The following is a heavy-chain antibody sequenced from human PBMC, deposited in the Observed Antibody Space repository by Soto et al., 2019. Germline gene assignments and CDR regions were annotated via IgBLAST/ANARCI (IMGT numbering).Heavy chain of an antibody. Sequence: PSETLSLTCTVSGGSISSYYLGWIRQPPGKGLEWIGYIYYSGSTNYNPSLKSRVTISVDTSKNQFSLKLSSVTAADTAVYYCARAVGGSGSSIDYWGQGTLVTVSS. CDR3: ARAVGGSGSSIDY. CDR1: GGSISSYY. CDR2: IYYSGST. D-gene: IGHD3-10*01. J-gene: IGHJ4*02. V-gene: IGHV4-59*01.